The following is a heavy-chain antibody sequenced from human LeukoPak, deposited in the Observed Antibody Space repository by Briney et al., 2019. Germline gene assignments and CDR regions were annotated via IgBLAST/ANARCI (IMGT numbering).Heavy chain of an antibody. V-gene: IGHV3-30*01. CDR2: ISYDGSNK. D-gene: IGHD4-23*01. J-gene: IGHJ4*02. Sequence: GGSLRLSCVASGFTFSSDTMTWVRQAPGKGLEWVAAISYDGSNKYYADSVKGRFTISRDNSKNTLYLQMNSLRAEDTAVYYCARDRWFDYWGQGTLVTVSS. CDR1: GFTFSSDT. CDR3: ARDRWFDY.